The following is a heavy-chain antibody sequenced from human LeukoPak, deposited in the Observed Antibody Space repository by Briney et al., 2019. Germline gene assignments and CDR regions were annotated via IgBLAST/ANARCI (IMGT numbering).Heavy chain of an antibody. CDR2: VYYSGGT. CDR3: ARGGSYGYY. J-gene: IGHJ4*02. Sequence: PSETLSLTCTVSGDSISGYYWSWIRQPPGKGLEWIGNVYYSGGTNYNPSLKSRLSISEDTSTNQFSLKLSSVTAADTAVYYCARGGSYGYYWGQGTLVTVSS. CDR1: GDSISGYY. D-gene: IGHD5-18*01. V-gene: IGHV4-59*01.